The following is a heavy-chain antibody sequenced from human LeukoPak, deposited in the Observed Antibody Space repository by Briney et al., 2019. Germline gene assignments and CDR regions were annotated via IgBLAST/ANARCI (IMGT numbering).Heavy chain of an antibody. Sequence: GGSLRLSCAASGFTFSSYAMNWVRQAPGKGLEWVSSISSSSSYIYYADSVKGRFTISRDNAKNSLYLQMNSLRAEDTAVYYCARDLLYCGGDCYSENYWGQGTLVTVSS. CDR1: GFTFSSYA. CDR3: ARDLLYCGGDCYSENY. J-gene: IGHJ4*02. V-gene: IGHV3-21*01. CDR2: ISSSSSYI. D-gene: IGHD2-21*02.